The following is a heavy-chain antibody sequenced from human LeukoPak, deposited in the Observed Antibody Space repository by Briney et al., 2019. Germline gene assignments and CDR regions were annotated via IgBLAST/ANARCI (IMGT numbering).Heavy chain of an antibody. V-gene: IGHV3-30*18. J-gene: IGHJ4*02. CDR3: AKDFFFYGDYSPLNY. CDR2: ISYDGSNK. Sequence: QPGGSLRLSCAASGFTFSSYGMHWVRQAPGKGLEWVAVISYDGSNKYYADSVKGRFTISRDNSKNTLYLQMNSLRAEDTAVYYCAKDFFFYGDYSPLNYWGQGTLVTVSS. D-gene: IGHD4-17*01. CDR1: GFTFSSYG.